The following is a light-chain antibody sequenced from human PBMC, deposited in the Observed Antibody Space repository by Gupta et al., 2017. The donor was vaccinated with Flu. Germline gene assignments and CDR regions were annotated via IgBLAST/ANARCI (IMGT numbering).Light chain of an antibody. J-gene: IGLJ3*02. Sequence: SVLTQPPSASGTPGQRVTISCSGRSSNIGSNTVNWYQQLPGTAPKLLIYSNNRRPSGVPDRFSGSKSGTSAALAISGLQAEEEADYYCAAGDDSMNGWVFGGGTKLTVL. CDR1: SSNIGSNT. CDR2: SNN. V-gene: IGLV1-44*01. CDR3: AAGDDSMNGWV.